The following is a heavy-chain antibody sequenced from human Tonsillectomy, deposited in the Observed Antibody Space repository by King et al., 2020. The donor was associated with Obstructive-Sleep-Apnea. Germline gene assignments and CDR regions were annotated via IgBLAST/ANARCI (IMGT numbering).Heavy chain of an antibody. V-gene: IGHV3-9*01. D-gene: IGHD2-15*01. J-gene: IGHJ3*02. CDR1: GFIFDDYG. CDR3: AKELSEGDAFEI. CDR2: ISWNSGNI. Sequence: VQLVESGGGFVQPGRSLRLSCEASGFIFDDYGMHWVPQAPGQGLEWVSGISWNSGNIGYADSVKGRFSISRDNAKNSLYLQMNSLRAEDTALYYCAKELSEGDAFEIWGQGTMVTVSA.